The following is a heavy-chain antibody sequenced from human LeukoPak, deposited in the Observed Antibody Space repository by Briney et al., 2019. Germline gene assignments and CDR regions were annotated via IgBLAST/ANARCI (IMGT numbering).Heavy chain of an antibody. CDR1: GYTFTGYY. CDR3: ARDEKGSVRYFDWLGVSNWFDP. J-gene: IGHJ5*02. CDR2: INPNSGGT. V-gene: IGHV1-2*02. Sequence: ASVEVSCKASGYTFTGYYMHWVRQAPGQGLEWMGWINPNSGGTNYAQKFQGRVTMTRDTSISTAYMELSRLRSDDTAVYYCARDEKGSVRYFDWLGVSNWFDPWGQGTLVTVSS. D-gene: IGHD3-9*01.